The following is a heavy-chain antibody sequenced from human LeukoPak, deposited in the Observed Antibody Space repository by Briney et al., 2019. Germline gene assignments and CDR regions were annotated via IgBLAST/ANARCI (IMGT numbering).Heavy chain of an antibody. D-gene: IGHD2-15*01. CDR2: IYYSGST. V-gene: IGHV4-39*07. J-gene: IGHJ5*02. CDR3: ARGSDIGVGANWFDP. CDR1: GGSISSSSYY. Sequence: SETLSLTCTVSGGSISSSSYYWGWIRQPPGMGLEWIGSIYYSGSTNYNPPLKSRITISVDTSKNQFSLKLSSVTAADTAVYYCARGSDIGVGANWFDPWGQGTLVTVSS.